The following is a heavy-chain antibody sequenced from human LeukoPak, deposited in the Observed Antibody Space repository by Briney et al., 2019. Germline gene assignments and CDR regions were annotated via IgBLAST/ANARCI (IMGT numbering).Heavy chain of an antibody. V-gene: IGHV4-39*01. CDR3: ARTRAHDYGGNTLYYYGMDV. Sequence: SETLSLTCTVSGGSTSSTTYYWGWIRQPPGKDLEWIGSIYYTGSTYYNPSLKSRVTISVDTSKNQFSLKLSSVTAADTAVYYCARTRAHDYGGNTLYYYGMDVWGQGTTVTVSS. J-gene: IGHJ6*02. CDR1: GGSTSSTTYY. CDR2: IYYTGST. D-gene: IGHD4-23*01.